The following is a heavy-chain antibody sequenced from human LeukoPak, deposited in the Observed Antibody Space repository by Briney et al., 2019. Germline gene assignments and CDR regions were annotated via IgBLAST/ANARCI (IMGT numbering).Heavy chain of an antibody. V-gene: IGHV3-15*01. CDR3: TTDPRY. J-gene: IGHJ4*02. CDR1: GFTFKNAW. Sequence: GSLRLSCAASGFTFKNAWMSWVRQAPGKGPEWVARIKDKGEGGTIDYAASVRGRFTISRDDSRDAVYLQMNSLIVDDSAVYYCTTDPRYWGQGTLVTVSA. CDR2: IKDKGEGGTI.